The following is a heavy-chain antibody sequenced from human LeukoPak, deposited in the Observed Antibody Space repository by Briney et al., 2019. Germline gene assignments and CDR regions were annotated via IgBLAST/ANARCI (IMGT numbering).Heavy chain of an antibody. CDR2: ISNSASDT. V-gene: IGHV3-23*01. J-gene: IGHJ4*02. D-gene: IGHD1-1*01. CDR1: GFSFSNYA. CDR3: AKGTTRGTGFDH. Sequence: PGGSLRLSCAASGFSFSNYAMSWVRQAPGKGLEWVSGISNSASDTYYVASVKGRFTISRDNSKNTLYLQMNSLRAEDTAIYYCAKGTTRGTGFDHWGQGTLVTVSS.